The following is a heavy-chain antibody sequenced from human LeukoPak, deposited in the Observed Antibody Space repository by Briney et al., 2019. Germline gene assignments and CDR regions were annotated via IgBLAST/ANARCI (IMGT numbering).Heavy chain of an antibody. CDR2: ISGSGGST. CDR1: GFTFSSYA. V-gene: IGHV3-23*01. Sequence: GGSMRLSCAASGFTFSSYAMSWVRQAPGKGLEWVSAISGSGGSTYYADSVKGRFTISRDNSKNTLYLQMNSLRAEGTAVYYCAKDLYGYVSNWFDPWGQGTLVTVSS. D-gene: IGHD5-12*01. J-gene: IGHJ5*02. CDR3: AKDLYGYVSNWFDP.